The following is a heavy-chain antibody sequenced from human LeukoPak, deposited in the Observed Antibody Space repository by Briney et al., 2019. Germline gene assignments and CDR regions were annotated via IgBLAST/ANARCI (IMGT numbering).Heavy chain of an antibody. CDR2: ISSSSSYI. V-gene: IGHV3-21*01. J-gene: IGHJ4*02. CDR1: GFTFSSYS. CDR3: ARAGDCGGDCYYYFDY. Sequence: PGGSLRLSCAASGFTFSSYSMNWVRQAPGKGLEWVSSISSSSSYIYYADSVKGRFTISRDNAKNSLYLQMNSLRAEDTAVYYCARAGDCGGDCYYYFDYWGQGTLVTVSS. D-gene: IGHD2-21*02.